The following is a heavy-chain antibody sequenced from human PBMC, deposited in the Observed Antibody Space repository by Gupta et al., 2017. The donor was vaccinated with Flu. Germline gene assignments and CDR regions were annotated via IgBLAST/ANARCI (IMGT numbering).Heavy chain of an antibody. CDR2: IYTSGST. D-gene: IGHD3-10*01. CDR1: GGSISSGSYY. J-gene: IGHJ6*02. Sequence: QVQLQESGPGLVKPSQTLSLTCTVSGGSISSGSYYWSWIRQPAGKGLEWIGRIYTSGSTNYNPSLKSRVTISVDTSKNQFSLKLSSVTAADTAVYYCARDEDVVRDKTNYYYGMDVWGQGTTVTVSS. CDR3: ARDEDVVRDKTNYYYGMDV. V-gene: IGHV4-61*02.